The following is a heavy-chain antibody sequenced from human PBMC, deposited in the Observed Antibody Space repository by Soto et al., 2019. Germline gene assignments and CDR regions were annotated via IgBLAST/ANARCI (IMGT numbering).Heavy chain of an antibody. D-gene: IGHD6-6*01. CDR2: ISYDGSNK. J-gene: IGHJ4*02. CDR3: AKVVAARPFLAIDY. Sequence: QVQLVESGGGVVQPGRSLRLSCAASGFTFSSYGMHWVRQAPGKGLEWVAVISYDGSNKYYADSVKGRFTISRDNSKNTLYLQMNSLRAEDTAVYYCAKVVAARPFLAIDYGGQGTLVTVSS. V-gene: IGHV3-30*18. CDR1: GFTFSSYG.